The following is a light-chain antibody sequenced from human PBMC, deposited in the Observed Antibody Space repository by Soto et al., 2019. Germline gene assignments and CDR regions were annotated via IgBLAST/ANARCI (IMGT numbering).Light chain of an antibody. CDR3: QQYGSSTT. V-gene: IGKV3-20*01. Sequence: EIVLTQSPGTLSLSPGERATLSCRASQSVSSSYLAWYQQKPGQAPGLLIYGASSRATGIPDRFSGSGSGTDFTLTISRLEPEDFAVYYCQQYGSSTTFGQGTKVEIK. CDR1: QSVSSSY. CDR2: GAS. J-gene: IGKJ1*01.